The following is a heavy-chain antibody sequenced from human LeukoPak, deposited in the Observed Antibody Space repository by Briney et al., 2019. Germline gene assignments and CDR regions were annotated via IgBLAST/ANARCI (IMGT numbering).Heavy chain of an antibody. V-gene: IGHV5-51*01. Sequence: GESLKISCKGSGYSFTSYWIGWVRPMPGKGLEWMGIIYPGDSDTRYSPSFQGQVTISADKSISTAYLQWSSLKASDTAMYYCARLGLGINYYYYGMDVWGQGTTVTVSS. J-gene: IGHJ6*02. D-gene: IGHD7-27*01. CDR3: ARLGLGINYYYYGMDV. CDR2: IYPGDSDT. CDR1: GYSFTSYW.